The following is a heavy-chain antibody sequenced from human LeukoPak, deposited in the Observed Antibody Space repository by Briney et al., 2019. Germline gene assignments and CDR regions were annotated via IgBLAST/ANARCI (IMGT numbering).Heavy chain of an antibody. Sequence: GGSLRLSCAASGFTFSSYAVSWVRQAPGKGLEWVSSIGSTSAYKYYTESLKGRLTISRDNARNLLYLQINSLRVDDTAVYYCARRVGSTQWSYYMGVWGNGTTVTVSS. CDR2: IGSTSAYK. CDR1: GFTFSSYA. J-gene: IGHJ6*03. V-gene: IGHV3-21*01. CDR3: ARRVGSTQWSYYMGV. D-gene: IGHD2-8*01.